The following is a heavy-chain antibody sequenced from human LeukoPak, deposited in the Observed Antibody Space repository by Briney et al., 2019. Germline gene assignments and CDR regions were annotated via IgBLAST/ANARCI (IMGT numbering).Heavy chain of an antibody. V-gene: IGHV3-13*04. Sequence: GRSLRLACAASGFTFSSYDMHSVSQATGKILESFSVIGTSGDRYYAGSVKGRFTISRENAKNSLYLQMNSLTAGDTAVYFCSRVGSSGWPNYFDSWGQGTLVTVSS. CDR1: GFTFSSYD. D-gene: IGHD6-19*01. CDR3: SRVGSSGWPNYFDS. J-gene: IGHJ4*02. CDR2: IGTSGDR.